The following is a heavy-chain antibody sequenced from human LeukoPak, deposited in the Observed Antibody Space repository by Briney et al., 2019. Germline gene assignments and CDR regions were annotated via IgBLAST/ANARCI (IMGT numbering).Heavy chain of an antibody. Sequence: GGSLRLSCAASGFTFSSYAMSWVRQAPGKGLEWVSAISGSGGSTYYADSVKGRFTISRDNSKNTLYLQMNSLRAEDTAVYYCAKGGRYCTNGVCYLYFDYWGQGTLVTVSS. CDR1: GFTFSSYA. CDR3: AKGGRYCTNGVCYLYFDY. D-gene: IGHD2-8*01. V-gene: IGHV3-23*01. CDR2: ISGSGGST. J-gene: IGHJ4*02.